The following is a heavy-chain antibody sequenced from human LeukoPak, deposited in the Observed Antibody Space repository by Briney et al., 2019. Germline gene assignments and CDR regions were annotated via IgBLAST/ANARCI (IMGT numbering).Heavy chain of an antibody. D-gene: IGHD3-10*01. V-gene: IGHV1-18*01. CDR3: ARERGYGSGSYYTALGY. J-gene: IGHJ4*02. CDR2: ISAYYGNT. CDR1: GYTFTSYG. Sequence: ASVKVSCKASGYTFTSYGISWVRQAPGQGLEWMGWISAYYGNTNYAQKLQGRVTMTTDTSTSTAYMELRSLRSDDTAVYYCARERGYGSGSYYTALGYWGQGTLVTVSS.